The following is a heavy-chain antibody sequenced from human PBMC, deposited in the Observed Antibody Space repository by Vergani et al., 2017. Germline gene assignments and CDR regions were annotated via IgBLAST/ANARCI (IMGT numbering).Heavy chain of an antibody. V-gene: IGHV1-69-2*01. D-gene: IGHD6-13*01. CDR2: VDPEDGET. Sequence: EVQLVQSGAEVKKPGATVKISCKVSGYTFTDYYMHWVQQAPGKGLEWMGLVDPEDGETIYAEKFQGRVTITADTSTDTALELSSLRSEDTAVYYCATGRIAAAGTDEGAFDIWGQGTMVTVSS. CDR3: ATGRIAAAGTDEGAFDI. CDR1: GYTFTDYY. J-gene: IGHJ3*02.